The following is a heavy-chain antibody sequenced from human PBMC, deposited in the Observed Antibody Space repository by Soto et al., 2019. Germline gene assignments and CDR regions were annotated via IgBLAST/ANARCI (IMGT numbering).Heavy chain of an antibody. Sequence: PGGSLRLSCAASGFTFSDYYMSWIRQAPGKGLEWVSYISSSGSTIYYADSVKGRFTISRDNAKNSLYLQMNSLRAEDTAVYYCARDPQAPYSSSSYWYFDLWGRGTLVTVSS. V-gene: IGHV3-11*01. D-gene: IGHD6-6*01. CDR1: GFTFSDYY. CDR2: ISSSGSTI. J-gene: IGHJ2*01. CDR3: ARDPQAPYSSSSYWYFDL.